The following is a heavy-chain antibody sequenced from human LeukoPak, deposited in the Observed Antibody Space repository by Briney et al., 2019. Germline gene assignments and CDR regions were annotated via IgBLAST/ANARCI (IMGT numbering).Heavy chain of an antibody. D-gene: IGHD3-10*01. CDR1: GFTFSSYE. Sequence: GSVRLSCAASGFTFSSYEMNWVRQAPGKGLEWVSYISSSGSTIYYADSVKGRFTISRDNAKNSLYLQMNSLRAEDTAVYYCARDRPDYYGSGSYRIPGAFDIWGQGTMVTVSS. V-gene: IGHV3-48*03. J-gene: IGHJ3*02. CDR2: ISSSGSTI. CDR3: ARDRPDYYGSGSYRIPGAFDI.